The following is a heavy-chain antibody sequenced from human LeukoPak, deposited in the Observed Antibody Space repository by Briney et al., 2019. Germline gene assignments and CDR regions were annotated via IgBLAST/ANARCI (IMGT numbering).Heavy chain of an antibody. CDR3: AGQWELPIDY. D-gene: IGHD1-26*01. CDR2: IYHSGST. V-gene: IGHV4-38-2*01. J-gene: IGHJ4*02. CDR1: GYFISSGYY. Sequence: SETLSLTCAVSGYFISSGYYWGWIRQPPGKGLEWIGSIYHSGSTYYNPSLKSRVTISVDTSKNQFSLKLSSVTAADTAVYYCAGQWELPIDYWGQGTLVTVSS.